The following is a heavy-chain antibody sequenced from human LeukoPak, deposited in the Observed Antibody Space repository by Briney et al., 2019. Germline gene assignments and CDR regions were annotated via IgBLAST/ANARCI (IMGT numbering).Heavy chain of an antibody. CDR2: IYNSGST. V-gene: IGHV4-31*03. CDR3: ARVPITMVRGVTAFDY. Sequence: SQTLSLTCTVSGGSISSGGYYWSWLRQHPGKGLEWIGYIYNSGSTYYNPSLMSRVTISVDTSKNQFSLKLSSVTAADTAVYYCARVPITMVRGVTAFDYWGQGTLVTVSS. J-gene: IGHJ4*02. D-gene: IGHD3-10*01. CDR1: GGSISSGGYY.